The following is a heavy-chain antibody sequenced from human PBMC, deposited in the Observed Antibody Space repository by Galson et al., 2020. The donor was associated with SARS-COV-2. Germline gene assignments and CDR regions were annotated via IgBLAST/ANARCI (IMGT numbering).Heavy chain of an antibody. Sequence: SQTLSLTCAVSGGSISSGGYSWSWIRQPPGKGLEWIGYIYYSGSTYYNPSLKSRVTISVDTSKNQSSLKLSSVTAADTAVYYCARGLSGSGSYYNLKYNWFDPWGQGTLVTVSS. CDR2: IYYSGST. CDR3: ARGLSGSGSYYNLKYNWFDP. CDR1: GGSISSGGYS. J-gene: IGHJ5*02. V-gene: IGHV4-30-4*07. D-gene: IGHD3-10*01.